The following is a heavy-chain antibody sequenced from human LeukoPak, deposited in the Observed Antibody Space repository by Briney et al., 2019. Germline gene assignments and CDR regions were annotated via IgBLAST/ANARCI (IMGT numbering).Heavy chain of an antibody. V-gene: IGHV3-23*01. D-gene: IGHD3-3*01. Sequence: PGGSLRLSCAASGFTFSSYAMSWVRQAPGKGLEWVSAISGSGGSTYYADSVKGRFTISRDNSKKTVYLKMNSLRAEETAVYYCAKVSHYDFWSGYYFDYWGQGTLVTVSS. CDR1: GFTFSSYA. J-gene: IGHJ4*02. CDR2: ISGSGGST. CDR3: AKVSHYDFWSGYYFDY.